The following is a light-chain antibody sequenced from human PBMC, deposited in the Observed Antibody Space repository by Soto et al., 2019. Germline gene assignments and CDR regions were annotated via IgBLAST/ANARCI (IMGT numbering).Light chain of an antibody. CDR1: QDIDKN. V-gene: IGKV1-33*01. Sequence: IQLTQSPSSLSASVGDRVTITCQASQDIDKNLNWYQQKPGKAPKLLIYDASSLQTGVPSRFSGSGSATDFTFTISSLQPEDIATYYCQQYDTLLPITFGQGTRLETK. CDR2: DAS. J-gene: IGKJ5*01. CDR3: QQYDTLLPIT.